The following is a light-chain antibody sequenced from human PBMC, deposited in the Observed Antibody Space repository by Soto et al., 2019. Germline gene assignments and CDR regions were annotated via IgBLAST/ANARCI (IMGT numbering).Light chain of an antibody. J-gene: IGKJ1*01. CDR1: QSVGGNY. Sequence: EIVLTQSPGTLSLSPGERATLSCRASQSVGGNYLAWFQQKPGQAPRLLVYGASNRAAGIPDRFSGGGSGPDFTLTISRLEPEDFAVYFCQHYGSSPWTFGQGTEVEVK. V-gene: IGKV3-20*01. CDR3: QHYGSSPWT. CDR2: GAS.